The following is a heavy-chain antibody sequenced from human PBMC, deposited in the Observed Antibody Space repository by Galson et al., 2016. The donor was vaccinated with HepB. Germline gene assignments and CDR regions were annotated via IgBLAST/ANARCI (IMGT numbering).Heavy chain of an antibody. V-gene: IGHV1-24*01. D-gene: IGHD2-2*01. CDR1: GYTLTELS. CDR2: FDPEDGET. J-gene: IGHJ4*02. Sequence: SVKVSCKVSGYTLTELSMHWVRQAPGKGLEWMGGFDPEDGETIYAQKFQGRVTMTEDTSTDTAYMELSSLRSEDTAVYYCATLGTYCSSTSCPVDYWGQGTLVTVPS. CDR3: ATLGTYCSSTSCPVDY.